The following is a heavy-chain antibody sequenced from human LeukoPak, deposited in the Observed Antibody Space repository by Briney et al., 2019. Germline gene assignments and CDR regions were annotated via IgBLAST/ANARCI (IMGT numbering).Heavy chain of an antibody. CDR3: ARHGFTYYDILTGYYRGFDY. D-gene: IGHD3-9*01. CDR2: IYTSGST. V-gene: IGHV4-4*07. Sequence: SETLSLTCTVSGGSISSYYWSWIRQPAGKGLEWIGRIYTSGSTNYNPSLKSRVTMSVDTSKNQFSLKLSSVTAADTAVYYCARHGFTYYDILTGYYRGFDYWGQGTLVTVSS. CDR1: GGSISSYY. J-gene: IGHJ4*02.